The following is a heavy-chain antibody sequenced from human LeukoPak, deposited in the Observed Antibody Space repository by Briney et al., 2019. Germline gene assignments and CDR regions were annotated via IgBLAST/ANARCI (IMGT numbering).Heavy chain of an antibody. CDR2: IRYDGSNK. Sequence: PGGSLRLSCAASGFTFSSYGMHWVRQAPGKGLEGVAFIRYDGSNKYYADSVKGRFTISRDNSKNTLYLQMNSLRAEDTAVYYCAKDVTTVVTYSYFDYWGQGTLVTVSS. CDR3: AKDVTTVVTYSYFDY. J-gene: IGHJ4*02. D-gene: IGHD4-23*01. V-gene: IGHV3-30*02. CDR1: GFTFSSYG.